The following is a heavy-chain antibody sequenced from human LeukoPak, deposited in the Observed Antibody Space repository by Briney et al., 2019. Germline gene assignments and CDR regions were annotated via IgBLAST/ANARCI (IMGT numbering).Heavy chain of an antibody. Sequence: GGSLRLSCAASGFTVSSNYMSWVRQAPGKGLEWVSVIYSGGSTYYADSVKGRFTISRDNSKNTLYLQMNSLRAEDTAACYCARGSSGFNLYYFDYWGQGTLVTVSS. CDR1: GFTVSSNY. J-gene: IGHJ4*02. CDR3: ARGSSGFNLYYFDY. V-gene: IGHV3-53*01. D-gene: IGHD6-19*01. CDR2: IYSGGST.